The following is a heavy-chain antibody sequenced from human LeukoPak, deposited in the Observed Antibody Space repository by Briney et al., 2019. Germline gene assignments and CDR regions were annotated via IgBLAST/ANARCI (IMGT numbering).Heavy chain of an antibody. CDR1: GFTFSSYG. Sequence: GGSLRLSCAASGFTFSSYGMHWVRQAPGKGLEWVAVIWYDGSNKYYADSVKGRFTISRDNSKNTLYLQMNSLRAEDTAVYYCARDLVRGGRYYYGMDVWGQGTTVTVSS. CDR2: IWYDGSNK. CDR3: ARDLVRGGRYYYGMDV. J-gene: IGHJ6*02. D-gene: IGHD3-10*01. V-gene: IGHV3-33*01.